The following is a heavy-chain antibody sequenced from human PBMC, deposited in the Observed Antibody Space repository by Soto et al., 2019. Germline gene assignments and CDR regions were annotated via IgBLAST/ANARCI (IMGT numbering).Heavy chain of an antibody. V-gene: IGHV1-69*13. CDR2: IIPIFGTA. CDR3: GSFSDRITPATIVD. CDR1: GGTFSSYA. D-gene: IGHD2-2*02. J-gene: IGHJ4*02. Sequence: SVKVSCKASGGTFSSYAISWVRQAPGQGLEWMGGIIPIFGTANYAQKFQGRVTITADESTSTAYMELSSLRLSSMTAADTAVYYCGSFSDRITPATIVDWGQGTLVTVSS.